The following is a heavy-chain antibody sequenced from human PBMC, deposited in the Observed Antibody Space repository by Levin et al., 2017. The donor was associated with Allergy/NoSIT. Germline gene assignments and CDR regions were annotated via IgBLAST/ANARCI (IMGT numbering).Heavy chain of an antibody. J-gene: IGHJ6*02. CDR2: ISYDGSNK. Sequence: PGGSLRLSCAASGFTFSSYGMHWVRQAPGKGLEWVAVISYDGSNKYYADSVKGRFTISRDNSKNTLYLQMNSLRAEDTAVYYCAKGGYGMDVWGQGTTVTVSS. CDR3: AKGGYGMDV. V-gene: IGHV3-30*18. CDR1: GFTFSSYG.